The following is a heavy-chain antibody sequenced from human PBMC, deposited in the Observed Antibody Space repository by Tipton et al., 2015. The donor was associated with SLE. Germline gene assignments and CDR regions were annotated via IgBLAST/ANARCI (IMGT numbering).Heavy chain of an antibody. Sequence: QSGPEVKKPGSSVKVSCKTSGGTFSNASWVRQAPGQGLEWMGGIIPILHITNYAQKFQGRVTITADKSTSIVYMELSSLRSEDTAVYYCTTVGHYGSEDAFDFWGQGTMVTVSS. CDR1: GGTFSNA. V-gene: IGHV1-69*04. CDR3: TTVGHYGSEDAFDF. CDR2: IIPILHIT. J-gene: IGHJ3*01. D-gene: IGHD3-10*01.